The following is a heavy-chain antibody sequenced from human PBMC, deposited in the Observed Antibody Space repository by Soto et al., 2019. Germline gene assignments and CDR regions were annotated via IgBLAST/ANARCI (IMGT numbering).Heavy chain of an antibody. CDR1: GFTFTSSA. Sequence: QMQLVQSGPEVKKPGTSVKVSCKASGFTFTSSAMQWVRQARGQRLEWIGWIVVGSGNTNYAQKFQERVTITRDMSTSTAYMELSSLRSEDTAVYYCAAIPGSRGGSGYYSPKFYYYYGMDVWGQGTTVTVSS. D-gene: IGHD3-22*01. CDR3: AAIPGSRGGSGYYSPKFYYYYGMDV. J-gene: IGHJ6*01. CDR2: IVVGSGNT. V-gene: IGHV1-58*02.